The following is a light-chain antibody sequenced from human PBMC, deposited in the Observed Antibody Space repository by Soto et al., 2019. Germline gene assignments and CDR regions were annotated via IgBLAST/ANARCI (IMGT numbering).Light chain of an antibody. J-gene: IGKJ1*01. V-gene: IGKV3-11*01. CDR3: HQRPSLPRT. CDR1: QYVGTR. CDR2: YTS. Sequence: IGLTQSPATLSSCKGETATLSCRASQYVGTRLAWYQHKPGQAPRLLIYYTSNRATGIPARFSGSGSGTDFTLTINILAAEDFAIYYCHQRPSLPRTFGQVSNVDIK.